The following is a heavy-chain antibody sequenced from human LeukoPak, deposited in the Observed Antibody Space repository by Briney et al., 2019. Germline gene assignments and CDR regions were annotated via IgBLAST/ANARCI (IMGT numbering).Heavy chain of an antibody. Sequence: PSGTLSLTCAVSGGSISSSNWWSWVRQPPGKGLEWIGEIYHSGSTNYNPSLKSRVTISVDKSKNQFSLKLSSVTAADTAMYYCASSLGFPYYFDYWGQGTLVTVSS. V-gene: IGHV4-4*02. D-gene: IGHD5-12*01. CDR1: GGSISSSNW. J-gene: IGHJ4*02. CDR2: IYHSGST. CDR3: ASSLGFPYYFDY.